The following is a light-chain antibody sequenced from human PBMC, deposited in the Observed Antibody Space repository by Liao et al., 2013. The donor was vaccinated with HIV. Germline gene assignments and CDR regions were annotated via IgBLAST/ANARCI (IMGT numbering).Light chain of an antibody. V-gene: IGLV3-1*01. CDR3: QAWDSTTSAYV. J-gene: IGLJ1*01. Sequence: SYELTQPPSMSVSPGQTASITCSGDKLDTIYASYCQRGPGLSPVLVIYQDSKRPSGIPERFSGSNSGNTAALTINGTQAMDEADYYCQAWDSTTSAYVFGIGTKVTVL. CDR1: KLDTIY. CDR2: QDS.